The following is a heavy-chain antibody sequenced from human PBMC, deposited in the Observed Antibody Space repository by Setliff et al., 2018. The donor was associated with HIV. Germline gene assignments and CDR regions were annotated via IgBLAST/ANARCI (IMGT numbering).Heavy chain of an antibody. CDR1: GYSFTSYW. CDR2: IYPGDSET. Sequence: PGESLKISCRVSGYSFTSYWIAWVRQMPGRGLEWRGNIYPGDSETNYSPSFVGQVTFPVDKSVNTAYLQRRSLKASDTAMYYCARGGLYDSGGYYPPPAGRIDSWGPGTLVTVSS. D-gene: IGHD3-22*01. V-gene: IGHV5-51*01. J-gene: IGHJ4*02. CDR3: ARGGLYDSGGYYPPPAGRIDS.